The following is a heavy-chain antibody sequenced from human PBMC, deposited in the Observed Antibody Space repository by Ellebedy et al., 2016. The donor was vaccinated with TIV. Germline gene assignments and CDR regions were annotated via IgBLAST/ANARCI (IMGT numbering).Heavy chain of an antibody. D-gene: IGHD1-26*01. V-gene: IGHV3-33*01. CDR3: ARHAVGEGATLEY. J-gene: IGHJ4*02. CDR2: IWYDGSNK. Sequence: PGGSLRLSCAASGFTFSSYGMHRVRQAPGKGLEWVAVIWYDGSNKYYADSVKGRFTISRDNSKNTRYLQMNSRRAEDKAVYYCARHAVGEGATLEYWGQGTLVTDSS. CDR1: GFTFSSYG.